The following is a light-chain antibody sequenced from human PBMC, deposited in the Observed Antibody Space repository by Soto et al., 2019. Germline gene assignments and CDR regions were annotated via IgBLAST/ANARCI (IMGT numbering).Light chain of an antibody. CDR2: DVS. CDR1: SSDVGGYNY. CDR3: SAYTTSDTYV. J-gene: IGLJ1*01. V-gene: IGLV2-14*01. Sequence: QSALTQPASVSGSPGQSITISCTGTSSDVGGYNYVSWFQQYPGKAPKLMIYDVSTRTSGISNRCSGSKSCNTASLTISGLHTEDEAAYYFSAYTTSDTYVFGTGTQLTVL.